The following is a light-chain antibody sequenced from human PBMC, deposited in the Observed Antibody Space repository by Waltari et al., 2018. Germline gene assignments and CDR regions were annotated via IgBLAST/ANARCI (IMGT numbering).Light chain of an antibody. Sequence: DIQMTQSPSTLSASVGDRVTITCRASQSISSWLAWYQQKPGKAPKLLIYKASSLESGVTSRFSGSGSGTEFTLTISSLQPDDFATYYCQQYNSYLITFGQGTRLEIK. CDR2: KAS. V-gene: IGKV1-5*03. CDR3: QQYNSYLIT. CDR1: QSISSW. J-gene: IGKJ5*01.